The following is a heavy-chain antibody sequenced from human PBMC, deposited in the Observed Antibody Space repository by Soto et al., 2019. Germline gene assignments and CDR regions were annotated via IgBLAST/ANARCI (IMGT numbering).Heavy chain of an antibody. V-gene: IGHV3-23*01. Sequence: GGSLRLSCAASGFTFSSYSMNWVRQAPGKGLEWVSSISSSSGSTYYADSVKGRFTISRDNSKNTLYLQMNSLRAEDTAVYYCAKVPPLLLGYYFDYWGQGTLVTVSS. CDR3: AKVPPLLLGYYFDY. CDR1: GFTFSSYS. CDR2: ISSSSGST. J-gene: IGHJ4*02. D-gene: IGHD1-26*01.